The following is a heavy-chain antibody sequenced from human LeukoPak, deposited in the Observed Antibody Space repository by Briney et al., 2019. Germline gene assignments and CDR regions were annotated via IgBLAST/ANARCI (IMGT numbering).Heavy chain of an antibody. V-gene: IGHV4-39*01. CDR1: GGSISSSSYY. CDR2: IYYSGST. Sequence: SETLSPTCTVSGGSISSSSYYWGWIRQPPGKGLEWIGSIYYSGSTYYNPSLKSRVTISVDTSKNQFSLKLSSVTAADTAVYYCARMKGIAARPFDYWGQGTLVTVSS. CDR3: ARMKGIAARPFDY. J-gene: IGHJ4*02. D-gene: IGHD6-6*01.